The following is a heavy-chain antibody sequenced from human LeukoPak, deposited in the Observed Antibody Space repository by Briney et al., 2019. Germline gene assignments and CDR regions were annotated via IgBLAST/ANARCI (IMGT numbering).Heavy chain of an antibody. D-gene: IGHD3-10*01. CDR3: AKDIRSERLLWFGELSRGAFDI. Sequence: ASVKVSCKASGYTLTGYYVHWVRQAPGQGLEWMGWMNPNSGNTGYAQKFQGRVTITRNTSISTAYMELSSLRSEDTAVYYCAKDIRSERLLWFGELSRGAFDIWGQGTMVTVSS. CDR2: MNPNSGNT. J-gene: IGHJ3*02. CDR1: GYTLTGYY. V-gene: IGHV1-8*03.